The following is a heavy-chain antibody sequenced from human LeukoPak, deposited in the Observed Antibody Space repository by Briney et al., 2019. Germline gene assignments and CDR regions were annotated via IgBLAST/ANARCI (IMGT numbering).Heavy chain of an antibody. CDR1: GYTFTDYY. J-gene: IGHJ4*02. V-gene: IGHV1-2*02. CDR2: INPNSGGT. Sequence: ASVKISCKASGYTFTDYYMHWVRQAPGQGLEWMGWINPNSGGTNYAQKFQGRVTMTRDTSISTAYMELSSLRSDDTAMYYCARSYSGFGYALHDYWGPGTLLTVSS. D-gene: IGHD1-26*01. CDR3: ARSYSGFGYALHDY.